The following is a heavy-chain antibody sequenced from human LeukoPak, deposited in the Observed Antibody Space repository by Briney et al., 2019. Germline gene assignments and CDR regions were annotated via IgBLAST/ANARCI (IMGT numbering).Heavy chain of an antibody. CDR1: GYTLTDYY. CDR2: INPSGGST. CDR3: AKDRVSQSWLTYYYDSSGYSGAFDI. Sequence: ASVKVSCKASGYTLTDYYMHWVRQAPGQGLEWMGIINPSGGSTSYAQKFQGRVTMTRDTSTSTVYMELSSLRSEDTAIYYCAKDRVSQSWLTYYYDSSGYSGAFDIWGQGTMVTVSS. V-gene: IGHV1-46*01. J-gene: IGHJ3*02. D-gene: IGHD3-22*01.